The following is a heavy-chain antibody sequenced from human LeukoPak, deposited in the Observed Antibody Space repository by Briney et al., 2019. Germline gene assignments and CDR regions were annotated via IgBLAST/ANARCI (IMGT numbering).Heavy chain of an antibody. CDR3: AKDNDVNGMDV. Sequence: GGSLRLSCAASGFTFDDYAMHWVRQAPGKGLEWVSGISWNSGSIGHADSVKGRFTISRDNAKNSLYLQMNSLRAEDTALYYCAKDNDVNGMDVWGQGTTVTVSS. V-gene: IGHV3-9*01. J-gene: IGHJ6*02. CDR1: GFTFDDYA. D-gene: IGHD3-16*01. CDR2: ISWNSGSI.